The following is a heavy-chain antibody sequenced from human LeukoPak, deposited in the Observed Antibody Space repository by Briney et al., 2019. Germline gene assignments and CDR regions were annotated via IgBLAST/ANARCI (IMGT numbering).Heavy chain of an antibody. Sequence: GASVKVSCKASGYTFTGYYMHWVRQAPGQGLEWMGWINPNSGGTNYAQKFQGRVTMTRDTSISTAYTELSRLRSDDTAVYYCARVPRIAVAGLVSYFDYWGQGTLVTVSS. CDR3: ARVPRIAVAGLVSYFDY. V-gene: IGHV1-2*02. CDR1: GYTFTGYY. D-gene: IGHD6-19*01. J-gene: IGHJ4*02. CDR2: INPNSGGT.